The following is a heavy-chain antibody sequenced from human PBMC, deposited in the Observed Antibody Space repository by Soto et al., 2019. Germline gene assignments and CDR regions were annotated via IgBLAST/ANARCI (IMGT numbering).Heavy chain of an antibody. Sequence: QVQLVESGGGVVQPGRSLRLSCAASGFTFSSYGMHWVRQAPGKGLEWVAVIWYDGSNKYYADSVKGRFTISRDNSKNTLYLQMNSLRAEDTAVYYCARDRWMPTSISYFDYWGQGPLVTVSS. CDR3: ARDRWMPTSISYFDY. V-gene: IGHV3-33*01. J-gene: IGHJ4*02. CDR2: IWYDGSNK. D-gene: IGHD1-26*01. CDR1: GFTFSSYG.